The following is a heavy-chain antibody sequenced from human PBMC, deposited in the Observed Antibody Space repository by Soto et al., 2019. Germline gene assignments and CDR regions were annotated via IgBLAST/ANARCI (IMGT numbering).Heavy chain of an antibody. CDR3: ARTYSSSWSPFDH. V-gene: IGHV4-34*01. CDR1: GGSFSGYY. D-gene: IGHD6-13*01. Sequence: SETLSLTCAVYGGSFSGYYWSWIRQPPGKGLEWIGEINQSGSTNYNPSLKSRVTKSVDTSKNQFSLKMSSVTAADTAAYYCARTYSSSWSPFDHWGQGTLVTVSS. J-gene: IGHJ4*02. CDR2: INQSGST.